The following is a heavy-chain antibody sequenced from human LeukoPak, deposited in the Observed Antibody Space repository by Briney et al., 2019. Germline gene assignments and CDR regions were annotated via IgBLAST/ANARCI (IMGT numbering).Heavy chain of an antibody. CDR2: IYYSGST. CDR1: GGSISSHY. CDR3: ARGGNWNA. D-gene: IGHD1-20*01. V-gene: IGHV4-59*11. Sequence: SETLSLTCTVSGGSISSHYWSWIRQPPGKGLEWIGYIYYSGSTNYNPSLKSRVTISVDTSKNQFSLKRSSVTAADTAVYYCARGGNWNAWGQGTLVTVSS. J-gene: IGHJ5*02.